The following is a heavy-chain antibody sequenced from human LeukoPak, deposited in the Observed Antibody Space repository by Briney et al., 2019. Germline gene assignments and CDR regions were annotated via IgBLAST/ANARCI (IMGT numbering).Heavy chain of an antibody. CDR3: ARDRTRTQYSGYDTLFDF. CDR1: GYSISSGYY. J-gene: IGHJ4*02. V-gene: IGHV4-38-2*02. CDR2: IYHSGST. D-gene: IGHD5-12*01. Sequence: PSETLSLTCTVSGYSISSGYYWGWIRQPPGKGLEWSGSIYHSGSTYYNPSLKSRVTISVDTSKNQFSLKLSSVTAADTAVYYCARDRTRTQYSGYDTLFDFWGQGTLVTVSS.